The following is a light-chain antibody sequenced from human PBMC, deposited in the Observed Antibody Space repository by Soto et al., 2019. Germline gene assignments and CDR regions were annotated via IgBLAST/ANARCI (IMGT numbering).Light chain of an antibody. CDR1: QSVSSN. CDR2: GAS. CDR3: QQRSSWPLT. Sequence: EIVMTQSPATLSVSPGERATLSCRASQSVSSNLAWYQQKPGQAPRLLIDGASNRATGIPARFSGSGSGTDFTLTISSLEPEDFAVYFCQQRSSWPLTFGGGTKVDIK. V-gene: IGKV3-11*01. J-gene: IGKJ4*02.